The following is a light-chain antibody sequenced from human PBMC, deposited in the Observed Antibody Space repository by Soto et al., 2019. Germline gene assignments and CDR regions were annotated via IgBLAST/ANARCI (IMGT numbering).Light chain of an antibody. CDR1: QSISSY. CDR2: AAS. J-gene: IGKJ2*01. CDR3: QQSYSTPIT. Sequence: DIQMTQSPSSLSASVGDRVTITCRASQSISSYLNWYQQKPGKAPKLLIYAASSLQSGVPSRFSGSGSCADFTLTIGSLQPEEFATYYCQQSYSTPITFGQGTKL. V-gene: IGKV1-39*01.